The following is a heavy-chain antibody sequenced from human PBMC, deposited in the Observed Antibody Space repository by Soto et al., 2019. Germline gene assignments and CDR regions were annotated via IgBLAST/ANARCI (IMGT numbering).Heavy chain of an antibody. CDR1: GGTFSSYT. CDR3: ATRIAAAGTVDY. Sequence: QVQLVQSGAEVKKPGSSVKVSCKASGGTFSSYTISWVRQAPGQGLEWMGRIIPILGIANYAQKFQGRVTITADQSTSTAYMELSSLRSEDTAVYYCATRIAAAGTVDYWGQGTLVTVSS. J-gene: IGHJ4*02. V-gene: IGHV1-69*02. D-gene: IGHD6-13*01. CDR2: IIPILGIA.